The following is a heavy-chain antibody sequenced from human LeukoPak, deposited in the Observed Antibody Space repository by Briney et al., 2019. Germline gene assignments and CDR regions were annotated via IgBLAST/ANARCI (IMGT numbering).Heavy chain of an antibody. CDR1: GGSFSGYY. J-gene: IGHJ5*02. Sequence: SETLSLTCAVYGGSFSGYYWSWIRQPPGKGLEWIGEINHSGSTNYNPSLKSRVTMSVDTSKNQFSLKLSSVTAADTAVYYCAGDRYYYDSSGPPSNWFDPWGQGTLVTVSS. CDR2: INHSGST. D-gene: IGHD3-22*01. CDR3: AGDRYYYDSSGPPSNWFDP. V-gene: IGHV4-34*01.